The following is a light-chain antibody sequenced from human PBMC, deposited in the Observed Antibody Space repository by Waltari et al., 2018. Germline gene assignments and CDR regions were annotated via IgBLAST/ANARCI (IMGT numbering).Light chain of an antibody. CDR2: AAS. CDR1: QSIRSY. CDR3: QQSYRTRLT. Sequence: DLQMPQSPSSLSASVGDRATLTCRASQSIRSYLNWYQQKPGKAPKLLIYAASSLQSGVPSMCRGSGSGTDFTLTMISLQPEDFATFYCQQSYRTRLTFGGGTKVEIK. V-gene: IGKV1-39*01. J-gene: IGKJ4*01.